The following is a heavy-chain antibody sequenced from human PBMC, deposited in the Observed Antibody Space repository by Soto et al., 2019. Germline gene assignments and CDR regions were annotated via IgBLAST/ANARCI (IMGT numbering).Heavy chain of an antibody. CDR3: ARHVWGLIVYHMDV. J-gene: IGHJ6*03. V-gene: IGHV4-59*08. D-gene: IGHD1-26*01. Sequence: PSETLSLTCTVSGGSISSYYWSWIRQPPGKGLEWIGYIYYSGSTNYNPSLKSRVTISVDTSKNRFSLKLSSVTAADTAVYYCARHVWGLIVYHMDVWGKGTTVTVSS. CDR2: IYYSGST. CDR1: GGSISSYY.